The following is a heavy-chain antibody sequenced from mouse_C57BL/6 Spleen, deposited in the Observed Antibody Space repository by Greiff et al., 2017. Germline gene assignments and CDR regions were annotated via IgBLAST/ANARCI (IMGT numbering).Heavy chain of an antibody. Sequence: VKLQQPGAELVRPGSSVKLSCKASGYTFTSYWMHWVKQRPIQGLEWIGNIDPSDSETHYNQKFKDKATLTVDKSSNTAYMQLSSLTSEDSAVDYCARAYGSSYDAMDYWGQGTSVTVSS. CDR2: IDPSDSET. CDR1: GYTFTSYW. D-gene: IGHD1-1*01. V-gene: IGHV1-52*01. J-gene: IGHJ4*01. CDR3: ARAYGSSYDAMDY.